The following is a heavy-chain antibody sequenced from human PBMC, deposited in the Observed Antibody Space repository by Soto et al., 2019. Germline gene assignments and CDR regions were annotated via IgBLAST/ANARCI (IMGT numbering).Heavy chain of an antibody. Sequence: GGSLRLSCAASGLIFSNYKMHWVRQAPGKGLVWVSRINTDGSITDYADSVKGRFTVSRDNPKNTLYLQMNSLRAEDTAVYYCARDTDGHHYWSQGTLVTVSS. CDR3: ARDTDGHHY. J-gene: IGHJ4*02. CDR2: INTDGSIT. CDR1: GLIFSNYK. V-gene: IGHV3-74*01. D-gene: IGHD4-4*01.